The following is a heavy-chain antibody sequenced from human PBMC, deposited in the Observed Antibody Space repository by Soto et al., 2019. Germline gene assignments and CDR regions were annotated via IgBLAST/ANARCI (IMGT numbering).Heavy chain of an antibody. D-gene: IGHD6-13*01. CDR2: IYYSGST. V-gene: IGHV4-59*01. CDR3: AREGIAAAGTGYFDY. J-gene: IGHJ4*02. Sequence: SETLSLTCTVAGGSIRSYYWSWIRQQPGKGLEWIGYIYYSGSTNYNPSLKSRATISVDTSKNQFSLKLSSVTAADTAVYYCAREGIAAAGTGYFDYWGQGTLVTVSS. CDR1: GGSIRSYY.